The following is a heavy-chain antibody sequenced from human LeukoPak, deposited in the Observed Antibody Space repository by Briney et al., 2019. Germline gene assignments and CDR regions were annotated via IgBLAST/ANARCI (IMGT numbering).Heavy chain of an antibody. Sequence: GGSLRLSCAASGFNFSNYAMHWVRQAPGKGLEWVAVISYDGSNKYYADSVQGRLTISRDNSKNTLYLQMNSLRAEDTAVYYCAKDGGGLLTGFDYWGQGTLVTVSS. J-gene: IGHJ4*02. CDR1: GFNFSNYA. CDR2: ISYDGSNK. V-gene: IGHV3-30*04. D-gene: IGHD1-14*01. CDR3: AKDGGGLLTGFDY.